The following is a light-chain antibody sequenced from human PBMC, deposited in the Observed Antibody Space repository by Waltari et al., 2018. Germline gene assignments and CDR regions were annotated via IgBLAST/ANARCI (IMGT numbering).Light chain of an antibody. J-gene: IGLJ3*02. CDR1: SSNPGAGDD. Sequence: QSVLTPPPSVSGAPGQRVTISCTGSSSNPGAGDDVHGYQQLPGTVPKRRSYLNTNRPSGVPDRISASKSGTSASLAITGLQAEDEADYYCQSYDSSLTAGVFGGGTKLTVL. CDR3: QSYDSSLTAGV. V-gene: IGLV1-40*01. CDR2: LNT.